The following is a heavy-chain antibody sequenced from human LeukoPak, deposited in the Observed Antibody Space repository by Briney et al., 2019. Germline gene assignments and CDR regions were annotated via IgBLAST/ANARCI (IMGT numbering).Heavy chain of an antibody. J-gene: IGHJ4*02. Sequence: GGSLRLSCAASGFTFSSNWMHWVRQAPGKGLVWVSRINEDGSTTNYADSVKGRSTIFRDNAKNTLYLQMNSLRAEDTAVYYCVRDLGGRSGHWGQGTLVTASS. CDR2: INEDGSTT. CDR3: VRDLGGRSGH. D-gene: IGHD1-26*01. CDR1: GFTFSSNW. V-gene: IGHV3-74*01.